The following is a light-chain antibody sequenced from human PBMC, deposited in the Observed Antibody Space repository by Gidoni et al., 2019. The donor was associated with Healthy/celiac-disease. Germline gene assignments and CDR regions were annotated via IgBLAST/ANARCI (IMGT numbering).Light chain of an antibody. CDR3: QQSYSTPWT. J-gene: IGKJ1*01. V-gene: IGKV1-39*01. Sequence: LSASVGDRVTITCRASQSISSYLNWYQQKPGKAPKLLIYAASSLQSGVPSRFSGSGSGTDFTLTISSLQPEDFATYYCQQSYSTPWTFGQGTKVEIK. CDR1: QSISSY. CDR2: AAS.